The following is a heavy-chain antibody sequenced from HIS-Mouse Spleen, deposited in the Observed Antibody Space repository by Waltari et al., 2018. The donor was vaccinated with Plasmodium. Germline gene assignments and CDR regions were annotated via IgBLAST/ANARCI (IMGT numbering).Heavy chain of an antibody. CDR1: GGSISSGGYY. CDR2: IYYSGSP. D-gene: IGHD6-13*01. V-gene: IGHV4-31*03. CDR3: ARSIAATVTFYFDY. Sequence: QVQLQESGPGLVKPSQTLSLTCTVSGGSISSGGYYWGWIRQHPWKGLELIWYIYYSGSPYYNPSLKRRVTISVDTSKTQFSLKLSSVTAADTAVYYCARSIAATVTFYFDYWGQGTLVTVSS. J-gene: IGHJ4*02.